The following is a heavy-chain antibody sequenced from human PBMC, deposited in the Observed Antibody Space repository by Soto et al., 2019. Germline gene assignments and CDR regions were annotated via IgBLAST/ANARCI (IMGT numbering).Heavy chain of an antibody. V-gene: IGHV3-74*01. J-gene: IGHJ4*02. CDR1: GFTFSDSW. CDR2: INSDGSST. CDR3: AKEPSYSSGWSPIDY. Sequence: GGSLRLSCAASGFTFSDSWMHWVRQAPGKGLVWVSRINSDGSSTSYADSVKGRFTISRDNAKNTLYLQMNSLRAEDTAVYYCAKEPSYSSGWSPIDYWGQGTLVTGSS. D-gene: IGHD6-19*01.